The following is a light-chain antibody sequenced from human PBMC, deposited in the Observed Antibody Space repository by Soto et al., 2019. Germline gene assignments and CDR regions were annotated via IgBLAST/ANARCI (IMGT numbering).Light chain of an antibody. V-gene: IGLV8-61*01. J-gene: IGLJ1*01. CDR2: STN. Sequence: QTVVTQAPSFSVSPGGTVTLTCGLNSGSVSSSSYPSWYQQTPGQTPRTLIYSTNNRSSGVPDRCSGSILGSKAALTSTGAQADDECDYYCVLYLGSGIYVFGTGTKLTVL. CDR1: SGSVSSSSY. CDR3: VLYLGSGIYV.